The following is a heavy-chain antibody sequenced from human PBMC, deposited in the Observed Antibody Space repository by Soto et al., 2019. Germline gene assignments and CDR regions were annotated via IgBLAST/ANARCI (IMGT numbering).Heavy chain of an antibody. CDR3: ARDLNSSSWTRKYYYYYGMDV. Sequence: QVQLQESGPGLVKPSETLSLTCTVSGGSISSYYWSWIRQPAGKGLEWIGRIYTSGSTNYNPSLKSRVTMSVDTSKNQFSLKLSSVTAADTAVYYCARDLNSSSWTRKYYYYYGMDVWGQGTTVTVSS. J-gene: IGHJ6*02. V-gene: IGHV4-4*07. CDR1: GGSISSYY. CDR2: IYTSGST. D-gene: IGHD6-13*01.